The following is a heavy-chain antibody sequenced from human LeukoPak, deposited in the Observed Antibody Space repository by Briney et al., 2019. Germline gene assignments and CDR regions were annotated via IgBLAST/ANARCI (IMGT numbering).Heavy chain of an antibody. CDR1: GGSFSGYY. D-gene: IGHD2-2*01. Sequence: ETLSLTCAVYGGSFSGYYWSWVRQAPGKGLEWVSAISGSGGSTYYADSVKGRFTISRDNSKNTLYLQMNSLRAEDTAVYYCAKAVAPAASLYYFDYWGQGTLVTVSS. J-gene: IGHJ4*02. CDR2: ISGSGGST. V-gene: IGHV3-23*01. CDR3: AKAVAPAASLYYFDY.